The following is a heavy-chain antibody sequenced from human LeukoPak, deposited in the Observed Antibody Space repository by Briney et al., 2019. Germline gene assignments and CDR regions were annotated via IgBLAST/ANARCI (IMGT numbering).Heavy chain of an antibody. Sequence: PSETLSLTCTVSGASINSGNFYWSWIRQTAGKGLEWIGRVSTSGSTNYNPSLKSRVTISLDTSKNQFSLKLTSVTAADTAVYYCATLPGGVTTPNPSWGQGTLVTVSS. V-gene: IGHV4-61*02. J-gene: IGHJ5*02. D-gene: IGHD4-17*01. CDR1: GASINSGNFY. CDR2: VSTSGST. CDR3: ATLPGGVTTPNPS.